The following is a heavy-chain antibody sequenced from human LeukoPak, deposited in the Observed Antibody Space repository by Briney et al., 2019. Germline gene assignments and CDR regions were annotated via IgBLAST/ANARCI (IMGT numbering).Heavy chain of an antibody. Sequence: PGGSLRLSCAASGFTFSSYAMHWVRQAPGKGLEWVAVISYDGSNKYYADSVKGRFTISRDNPKNTLYLQMNSLRAEDTAVYYCARDLAVAGKRGFDCWGQGTLVTVSS. J-gene: IGHJ4*02. CDR3: ARDLAVAGKRGFDC. CDR1: GFTFSSYA. V-gene: IGHV3-30*04. CDR2: ISYDGSNK. D-gene: IGHD6-19*01.